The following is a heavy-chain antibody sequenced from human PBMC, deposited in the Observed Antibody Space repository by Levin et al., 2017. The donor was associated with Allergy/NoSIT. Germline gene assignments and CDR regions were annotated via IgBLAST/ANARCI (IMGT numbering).Heavy chain of an antibody. CDR2: IDTAGDT. CDR1: GFTFSNYD. CDR3: ARVQRGAFDI. V-gene: IGHV3-13*01. J-gene: IGHJ3*02. D-gene: IGHD2-2*01. Sequence: QPGGSLRLSCAASGFTFSNYDMHWVRQATGKGLEWVSGIDTAGDTYYPASVQGRFTISRENAKKSLYLQINGLRADDTALYYCARVQRGAFDIWGLGTMVSVSS.